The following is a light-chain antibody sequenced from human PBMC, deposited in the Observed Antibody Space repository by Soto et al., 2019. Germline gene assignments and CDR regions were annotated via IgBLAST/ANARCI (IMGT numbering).Light chain of an antibody. CDR1: TGAVTNGHY. Sequence: QPLVTLEPSLTVSPGGTFTLTCGSSTGAVTNGHYPYWFQQKPGQAPRTLIYDTTNRHSWTPARFSGYLLGGKAALTLSGAQPEDEAEYYCLLSYNGPYVFGTGTKVTVL. V-gene: IGLV7-46*01. CDR2: DTT. J-gene: IGLJ1*01. CDR3: LLSYNGPYV.